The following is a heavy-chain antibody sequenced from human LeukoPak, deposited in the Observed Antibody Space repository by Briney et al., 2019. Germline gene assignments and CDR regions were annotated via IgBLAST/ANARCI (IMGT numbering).Heavy chain of an antibody. V-gene: IGHV1-58*02. D-gene: IGHD1-26*01. J-gene: IGHJ4*02. CDR1: GFTXTSSA. CDR3: AADAIVGATHFDY. Sequence: ASVKVSCKASGFTXTSSAMQWVRQARGQRLEWIGWIVVGSGNTNYAQKFQERVTITRDMSTSTAYMELSSLRSEDTAVYYCAADAIVGATHFDYWGQGTLVTVSS. CDR2: IVVGSGNT.